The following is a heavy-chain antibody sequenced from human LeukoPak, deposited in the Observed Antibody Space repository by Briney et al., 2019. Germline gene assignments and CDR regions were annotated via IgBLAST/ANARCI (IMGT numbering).Heavy chain of an antibody. Sequence: SETLSLACTVSGGSISSYYWSWIRQPAGKGLEWIGRIYTSGSTNYNPSLKSRVTMSVDTSKNQFSLKLSSVTAADTAVYYCARAVGSGSFQTYYYYMDVWGKGTTVTISS. CDR2: IYTSGST. J-gene: IGHJ6*03. CDR1: GGSISSYY. CDR3: ARAVGSGSFQTYYYYMDV. D-gene: IGHD3-10*01. V-gene: IGHV4-4*07.